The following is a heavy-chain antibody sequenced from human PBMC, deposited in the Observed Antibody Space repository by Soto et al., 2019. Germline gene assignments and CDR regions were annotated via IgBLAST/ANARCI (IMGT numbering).Heavy chain of an antibody. J-gene: IGHJ5*02. CDR1: GGSISSGGYY. Sequence: ETLSLTCTVSGGSISSGGYYWSWIRQHPGKGLEWIGYIYYSGSTNYNPSLKSRVTISVDTSKNQFSLKLSSVTAADTAVYYCARDQRGYSSSWRDWFDPWGQGTLVTVSS. V-gene: IGHV4-61*08. D-gene: IGHD6-13*01. CDR3: ARDQRGYSSSWRDWFDP. CDR2: IYYSGST.